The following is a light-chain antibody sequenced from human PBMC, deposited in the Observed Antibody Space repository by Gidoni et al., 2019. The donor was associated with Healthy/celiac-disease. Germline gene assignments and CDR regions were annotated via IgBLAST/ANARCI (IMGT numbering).Light chain of an antibody. CDR3: QQRSNWPVT. CDR2: DAS. Sequence: EIVLTQSPATLSLSPGERASLSCRASQSVSSYLAWYQQKPGQGPRPLIYDASNRSTGIPARFSGSGCGTDFTLTISRLEPGDFAVYYCQQRSNWPVTFXGXTKVDIK. V-gene: IGKV3-11*01. CDR1: QSVSSY. J-gene: IGKJ4*01.